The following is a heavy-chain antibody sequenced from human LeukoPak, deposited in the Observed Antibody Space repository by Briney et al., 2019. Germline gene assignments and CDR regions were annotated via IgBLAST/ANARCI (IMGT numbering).Heavy chain of an antibody. V-gene: IGHV3-43D*03. CDR1: GFTFDDYA. CDR2: ISWDGGST. D-gene: IGHD1-26*01. CDR3: AKDVGSLDYYYYMDV. Sequence: GGSLRLSCAASGFTFDDYAMHWVRQAPGKGLEWVSLISWDGGSTYYADSMKGRFTISRDNSKNSLYLQMNSLRAEDTALYYCAKDVGSLDYYYYMDVWGKGTTVTVSS. J-gene: IGHJ6*03.